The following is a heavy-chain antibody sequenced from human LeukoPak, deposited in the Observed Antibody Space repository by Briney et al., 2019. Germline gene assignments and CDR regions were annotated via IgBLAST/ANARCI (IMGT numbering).Heavy chain of an antibody. Sequence: GGSLRLSCAASAFTFSTYGMHWVRQAPGKGLEWVAFIRYDGVNKYYADSVKGRFTISRDNAKDTLHLQMDSLRAEDTAVYYCARGGYYGSGRYYFDSWGQGTLVTVSS. CDR2: IRYDGVNK. CDR3: ARGGYYGSGRYYFDS. CDR1: AFTFSTYG. V-gene: IGHV3-30*02. D-gene: IGHD3-3*01. J-gene: IGHJ4*02.